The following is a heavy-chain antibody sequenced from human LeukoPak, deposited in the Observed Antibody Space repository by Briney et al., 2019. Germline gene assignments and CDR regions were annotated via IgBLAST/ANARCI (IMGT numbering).Heavy chain of an antibody. Sequence: GGSLRLSCAASGFTVSSNYMSWVRQAPGKGLEWVSVIYSGGSTYYADSVKGRFTISRDNSKNTLYLQMNSLRAEDTAVYYCARVCGGDCYSHSDYWGQGTPVTVSS. V-gene: IGHV3-66*01. CDR1: GFTVSSNY. J-gene: IGHJ4*02. D-gene: IGHD2-21*02. CDR2: IYSGGST. CDR3: ARVCGGDCYSHSDY.